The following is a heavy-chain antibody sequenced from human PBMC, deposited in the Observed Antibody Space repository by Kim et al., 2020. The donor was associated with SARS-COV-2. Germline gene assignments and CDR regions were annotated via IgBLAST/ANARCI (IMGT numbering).Heavy chain of an antibody. CDR3: AKSPTSSLFAEGLDS. V-gene: IGHV3-23*01. Sequence: GGSLRLSCVASGFTFRTYAMNWVRQAPGKGLEWVSALSGSGASTYYADPVKGRFTISRDNSKNTLYLQMSTLRADDTAIYYCAKSPTSSLFAEGLDS. J-gene: IGHJ5*01. CDR1: GFTFRTYA. CDR2: LSGSGAST. D-gene: IGHD3-3*02.